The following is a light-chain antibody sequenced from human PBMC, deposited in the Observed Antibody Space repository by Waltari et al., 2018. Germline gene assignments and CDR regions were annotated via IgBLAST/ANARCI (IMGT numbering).Light chain of an antibody. V-gene: IGKV2-30*01. J-gene: IGKJ2*02. CDR1: ESLVSSDGHTY. Sequence: EVVMTQSPLSLPVTLGQPASISCRSSESLVSSDGHTYLNWFQQRPGQSPRRLIYWVSNRDSGVPDRFSGRGSGSDFTLHNSRVEAEDVGIDYCMQGKHLRTFGQGTKLEIK. CDR2: WVS. CDR3: MQGKHLRT.